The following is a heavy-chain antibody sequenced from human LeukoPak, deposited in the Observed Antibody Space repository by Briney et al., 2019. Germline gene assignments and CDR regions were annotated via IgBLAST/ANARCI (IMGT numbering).Heavy chain of an antibody. D-gene: IGHD3-10*01. J-gene: IGHJ3*02. CDR3: ARGAMVRENDAFDI. V-gene: IGHV1-18*01. CDR1: GYTFTSYG. Sequence: AASVKVSCKASGYTFTSYGISWVRQAPGQGLEWMGWISAYNGNTNYAQKLQGRVTMTTDTSTSTAYMELRSLRSDDTAVYYCARGAMVRENDAFDIWGQGTMVTVSS. CDR2: ISAYNGNT.